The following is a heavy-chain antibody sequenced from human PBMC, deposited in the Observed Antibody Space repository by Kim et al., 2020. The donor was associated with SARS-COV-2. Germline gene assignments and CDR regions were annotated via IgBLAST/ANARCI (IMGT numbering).Heavy chain of an antibody. CDR2: VYYDGTT. Sequence: SETLSLTCTVSGGSMSTTSYYWDWIRQSPGKGLEWIGAVYYDGTTYYNPSLQSRVTISVDTSKSQFSLKLSSVTAADTAVYYCARQWRPESLPADVADYWGQGILVTVSS. CDR1: GGSMSTTSYY. D-gene: IGHD2-2*01. J-gene: IGHJ4*02. CDR3: ARQWRPESLPADVADY. V-gene: IGHV4-39*01.